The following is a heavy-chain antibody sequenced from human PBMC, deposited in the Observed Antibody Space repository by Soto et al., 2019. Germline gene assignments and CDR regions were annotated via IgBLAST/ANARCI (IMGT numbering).Heavy chain of an antibody. Sequence: SETLSLTCTVSGGSISSYYWSWIRQPPGKGLEWIGYIYYSGSTNYNPSLKSRVTISVDTSKNQFSLKLSSVTAADTAVYYCARVIGTYYDFWSGYQKQEENYFDYWGQGTLVTVSS. CDR1: GGSISSYY. CDR3: ARVIGTYYDFWSGYQKQEENYFDY. J-gene: IGHJ4*02. CDR2: IYYSGST. D-gene: IGHD3-3*01. V-gene: IGHV4-59*01.